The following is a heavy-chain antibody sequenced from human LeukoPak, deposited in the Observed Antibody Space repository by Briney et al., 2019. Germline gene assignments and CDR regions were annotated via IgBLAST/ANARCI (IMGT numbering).Heavy chain of an antibody. J-gene: IGHJ4*02. Sequence: GGSLRLSCAASGFTFSSYAMSWVRQAPGKGLEWVSAISGSGGSTYYADSVKGRFTISRDNAKNSLYLQMNSLRAEDTALYYCAKDDSSGYLFDYWGQGTLVTVSS. CDR3: AKDDSSGYLFDY. D-gene: IGHD3-22*01. CDR1: GFTFSSYA. V-gene: IGHV3-23*01. CDR2: ISGSGGST.